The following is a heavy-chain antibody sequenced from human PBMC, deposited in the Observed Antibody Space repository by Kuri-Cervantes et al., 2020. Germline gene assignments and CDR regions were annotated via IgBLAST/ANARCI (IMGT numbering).Heavy chain of an antibody. CDR2: ISSSSSTI. V-gene: IGHV3-48*02. CDR1: GFTFSSYS. Sequence: GGSLRLSCAASGFTFSSYSMNWVRQAPGKGLEWVSYISSSSSTIYYADSVKGRFTISRDNAKNSLYLQMNSLRDEDTAVYYCATQGLVPAARWFDPWGQGTPVTVSS. D-gene: IGHD2-2*01. J-gene: IGHJ5*02. CDR3: ATQGLVPAARWFDP.